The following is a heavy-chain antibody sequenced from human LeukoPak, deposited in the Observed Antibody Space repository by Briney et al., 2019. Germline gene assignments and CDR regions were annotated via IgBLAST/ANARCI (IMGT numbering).Heavy chain of an antibody. J-gene: IGHJ4*02. Sequence: PGGSLRLSCAASGFTFSSYAMHWVRQAPGKGLEGVAVISYDGSNKYYADSVKGRFTISRDNSKNTLYLQMNSLRAEDTAVYYCARADGSGSLDYFDYWGQGTLVTVSS. D-gene: IGHD3-10*01. CDR1: GFTFSSYA. V-gene: IGHV3-30*04. CDR2: ISYDGSNK. CDR3: ARADGSGSLDYFDY.